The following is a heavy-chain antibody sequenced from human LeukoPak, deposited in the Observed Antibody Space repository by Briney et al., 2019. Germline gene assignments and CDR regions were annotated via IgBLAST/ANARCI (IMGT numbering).Heavy chain of an antibody. J-gene: IGHJ5*02. CDR2: IYYSGST. Sequence: SETLSLTCTVSGGSISSSSYYWGWIRQPPGKGLEWIGSIYYSGSTYYNPSLKSRVTISVDTSKNQFSLKLSSVTAAGTAVYYCARDLHEDWFDPWGQGTLVTVSS. V-gene: IGHV4-39*07. CDR1: GGSISSSSYY. CDR3: ARDLHEDWFDP.